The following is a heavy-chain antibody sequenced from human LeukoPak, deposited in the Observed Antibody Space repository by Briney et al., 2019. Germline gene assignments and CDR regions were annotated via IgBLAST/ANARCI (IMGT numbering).Heavy chain of an antibody. V-gene: IGHV1-2*02. CDR3: ARDLGFYDSSGYVYYYGMDV. J-gene: IGHJ6*02. CDR1: GYTFTGYY. Sequence: ASVKVSCKASGYTFTGYYMHWVRQAPGQGLEWMGWINPNSGGTNYAQKFQGRVTMTRDTSISTAYMELSRLRSEGTAVYYCARDLGFYDSSGYVYYYGMDVWGQGTTVTVSS. CDR2: INPNSGGT. D-gene: IGHD3-22*01.